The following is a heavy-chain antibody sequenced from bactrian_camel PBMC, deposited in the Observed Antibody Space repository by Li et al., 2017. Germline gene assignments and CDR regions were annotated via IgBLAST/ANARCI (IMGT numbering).Heavy chain of an antibody. CDR2: INSGGGST. J-gene: IGHJ6*01. CDR1: GFTFSRND. V-gene: IGHV3S40*01. D-gene: IGHD3*01. Sequence: VQLVESGGGLVQPGGSLRLSCAASGFTFSRNDMSWVRQAPGKGLEWVSAINSGGGSTYYADSVKGRFTISQDNAKNIIYPQMSSLTPDDTAMYYCAAGTRIIVGDYCDGITTWGQGTQVTVS. CDR3: AAGTRIIVGDYCDGITT.